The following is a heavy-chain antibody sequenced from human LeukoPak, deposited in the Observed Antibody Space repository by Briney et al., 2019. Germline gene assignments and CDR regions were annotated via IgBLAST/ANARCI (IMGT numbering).Heavy chain of an antibody. D-gene: IGHD2-2*01. CDR3: AREEEGVPAAIRGYYYYYYMDV. CDR1: GGSISSYY. CDR2: IYTSGST. J-gene: IGHJ6*03. V-gene: IGHV4-4*07. Sequence: SETLSLTCTVSGGSISSYYWSWIRQPAGKGLEWIGRIYTSGSTNYNPSLKSRVTMSVDTSRNQFSLKLSSVTAADTAVYYCAREEEGVPAAIRGYYYYYYMDVWGKGTTVTVSS.